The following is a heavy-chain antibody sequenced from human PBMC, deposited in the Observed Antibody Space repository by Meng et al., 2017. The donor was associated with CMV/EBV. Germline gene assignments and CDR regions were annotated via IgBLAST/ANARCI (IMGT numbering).Heavy chain of an antibody. J-gene: IGHJ5*02. CDR3: ARLDDFWSGSTRYWFDP. Sequence: SETLSLTCTVSGGSISSSSYYWGWIRQPPGKGLEWIGSIYYSGSTYYNPSLKSRVTISVDTSKNQFSLKLSSVTAADTAVYYRARLDDFWSGSTRYWFDPWGQGTLVTVSS. V-gene: IGHV4-39*01. CDR1: GGSISSSSYY. D-gene: IGHD3-3*01. CDR2: IYYSGST.